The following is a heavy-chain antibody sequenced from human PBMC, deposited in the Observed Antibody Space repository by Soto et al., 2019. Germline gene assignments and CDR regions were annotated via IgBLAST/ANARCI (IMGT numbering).Heavy chain of an antibody. CDR3: AKGVQCPLCSPTYYFDY. V-gene: IGHV3-23*01. CDR1: GFTFSSYA. D-gene: IGHD1-1*01. J-gene: IGHJ4*02. CDR2: ISGSGGST. Sequence: GESLKISCAASGFTFSSYAMSWVRQAPGKGLEWVSAISGSGGSTYYADSVKGRFTISRDNSKNTLYLQMNSLRAEDTAVYYCAKGVQCPLCSPTYYFDYWGQGTLVTVSS.